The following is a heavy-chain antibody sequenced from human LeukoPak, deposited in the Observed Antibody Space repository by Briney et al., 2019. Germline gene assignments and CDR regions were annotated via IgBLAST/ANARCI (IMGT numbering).Heavy chain of an antibody. D-gene: IGHD6-13*01. V-gene: IGHV1-69*04. Sequence: SVKVSCKASGGTFSSYAISWVRQAPGQGLEWMGRIIPNLGIANYAQKFQGRVTITADKSTSTAYMELSSLRSEDTAVYYCAREQDSTSGLTLDYWGQGTLVTVSS. J-gene: IGHJ4*02. CDR2: IIPNLGIA. CDR3: AREQDSTSGLTLDY. CDR1: GGTFSSYA.